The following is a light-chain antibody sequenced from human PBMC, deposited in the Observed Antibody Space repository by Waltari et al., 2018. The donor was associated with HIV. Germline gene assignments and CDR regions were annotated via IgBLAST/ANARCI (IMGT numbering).Light chain of an antibody. J-gene: IGLJ2*01. CDR1: SCSCAAHF. Sequence: NFMLTHPHSVSASPGETVTISCTHISCSCAAHFGRWYQQPPGSSPTTVIYEDDRRPSGVPDRFSGSFDSSSNSASLTISGLKTEDEADYNCQSYDSDSLVFGGGTKLTVL. CDR3: QSYDSDSLV. CDR2: EDD. V-gene: IGLV6-57*01.